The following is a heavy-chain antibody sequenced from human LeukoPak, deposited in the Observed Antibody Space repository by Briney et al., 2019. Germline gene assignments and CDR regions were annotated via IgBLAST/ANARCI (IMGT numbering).Heavy chain of an antibody. V-gene: IGHV3-23*01. D-gene: IGHD3-22*01. CDR1: GFTFSSYG. CDR2: ISGSGGST. J-gene: IGHJ4*02. CDR3: AKRPYYDSSGYFDY. Sequence: GGTLRLSCAASGFTFSSYGMSWVRQAPGKGLEWVSAISGSGGSTYYADSVKGRFTISRDNSKNTLYLQMNSLRAEDTAVYYCAKRPYYDSSGYFDYWGQGTLVTVSS.